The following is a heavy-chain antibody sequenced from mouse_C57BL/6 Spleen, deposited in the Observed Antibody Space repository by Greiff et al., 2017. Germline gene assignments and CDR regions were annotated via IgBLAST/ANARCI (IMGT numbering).Heavy chain of an antibody. CDR2: INPNNGGT. J-gene: IGHJ2*01. CDR3: AREYYSNYDYFDY. CDR1: GYTFTDYN. Sequence: EVQLQQSGPELVKPGASVKMSCKASGYTFTDYNMHWVKQSHGKSLEWIGNINPNNGGTSYNQKFKGKATLTVNKSSSTAYMELRSLTSEDSAVYYCAREYYSNYDYFDYWGQGTTLTVSS. D-gene: IGHD2-5*01. V-gene: IGHV1-22*01.